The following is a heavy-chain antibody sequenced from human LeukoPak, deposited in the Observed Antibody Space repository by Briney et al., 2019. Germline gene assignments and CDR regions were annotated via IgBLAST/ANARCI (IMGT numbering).Heavy chain of an antibody. J-gene: IGHJ4*02. D-gene: IGHD3-16*02. CDR3: ARYDVWGSYRAFDY. CDR1: GYSISSDYY. CDR2: VYHSGST. Sequence: SETLSLTCSVSGYSISSDYYWGWNRQPPGKGLEWIGTVYHSGSTYYNPSLKSRVTISVDTSKNQFSLKLSSVTAADTAVYYCARYDVWGSYRAFDYWGQGTLVTVSS. V-gene: IGHV4-38-2*02.